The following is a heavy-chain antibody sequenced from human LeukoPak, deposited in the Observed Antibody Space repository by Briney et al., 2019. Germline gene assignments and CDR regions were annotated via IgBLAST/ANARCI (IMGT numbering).Heavy chain of an antibody. Sequence: GGSLRLSCAASAFTFRSFGMQWVRQAPGKGLEWVAFISSDGENVYYADSVNGRFSISRDNFKATLYLQMNSLRPEDTAVYYCAKGQQGHMWLDNWGQGTLVIVSS. J-gene: IGHJ4*02. CDR1: AFTFRSFG. CDR3: AKGQQGHMWLDN. V-gene: IGHV3-30*18. CDR2: ISSDGENV. D-gene: IGHD6-13*01.